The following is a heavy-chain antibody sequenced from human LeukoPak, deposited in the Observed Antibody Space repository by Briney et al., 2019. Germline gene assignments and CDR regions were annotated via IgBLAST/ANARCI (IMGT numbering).Heavy chain of an antibody. Sequence: SETLSLTCAVYGGSFSGYYWSWIRQPPGKGLEWIGEINHSGSTNYNPSLKSRVTISVDTSKNQFFLKLSSVTAADTAVYYCARGTTMIVNPGSRYYYYYGMDVWGQGTTVTVSS. CDR3: ARGTTMIVNPGSRYYYYYGMDV. CDR1: GGSFSGYY. V-gene: IGHV4-34*01. D-gene: IGHD3-22*01. J-gene: IGHJ6*02. CDR2: INHSGST.